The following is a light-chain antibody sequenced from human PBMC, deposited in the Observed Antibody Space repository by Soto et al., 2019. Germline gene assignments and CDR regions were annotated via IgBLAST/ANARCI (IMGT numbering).Light chain of an antibody. CDR3: QQYGSSPPYT. J-gene: IGKJ2*01. V-gene: IGKV3-20*01. CDR2: RAS. Sequence: EIVLTQSPGTLSLSPGERVTLSCRASQSVSSSYLAWYQQKPGQPPRLLIYRASSRATGIPDRFSASGSGTDFTLTISRLEPEDFAVYYCQQYGSSPPYTFGQGTKLEIK. CDR1: QSVSSSY.